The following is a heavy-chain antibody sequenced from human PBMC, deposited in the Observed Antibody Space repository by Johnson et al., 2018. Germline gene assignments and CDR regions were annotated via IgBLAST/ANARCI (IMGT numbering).Heavy chain of an antibody. Sequence: VQLVESGGGLVQPGGSLRLSCVASGFSFSSYSMNWVRQAPGKGLEWVSYISSASSIIYYADSVKGRFTISRDNAKNSLFLQINSLRDEETAVYYCARDNSCSSSNCYRWFDPWGQGTLVTVSS. D-gene: IGHD2-2*02. V-gene: IGHV3-48*02. CDR2: ISSASSII. CDR3: ARDNSCSSSNCYRWFDP. CDR1: GFSFSSYS. J-gene: IGHJ5*02.